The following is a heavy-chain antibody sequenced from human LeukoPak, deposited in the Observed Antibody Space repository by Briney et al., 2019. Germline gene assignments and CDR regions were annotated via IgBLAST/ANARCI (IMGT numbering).Heavy chain of an antibody. CDR1: GFTFSSYS. V-gene: IGHV3-30*18. J-gene: IGHJ4*02. CDR2: ISYDGSNK. D-gene: IGHD3-10*01. CDR3: AKDPLNYGSGTYFDY. Sequence: GSLRLSCAASGFTFSSYSMNWVRQAPGKGLEWVAVISYDGSNKYYADSVKGRFTISRDNSKNTLYLQMNSLRAEDTAVYYCAKDPLNYGSGTYFDYWGQRTLVTVSS.